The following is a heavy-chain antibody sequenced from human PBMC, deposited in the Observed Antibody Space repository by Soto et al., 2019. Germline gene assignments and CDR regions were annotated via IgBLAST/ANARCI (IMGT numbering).Heavy chain of an antibody. D-gene: IGHD4-17*01. V-gene: IGHV4-59*01. Sequence: QVQLQESGPGLVKPSETLSLTCTVSGGSIRDYFWTWIRQPPGKGLEWIGYIYYSGRTNYNPSLNSRVSIAVDTTKNHFTLQLRYVTAADTAVYYCARVGGDDFGDSGGFDYWGQGTLVTVSS. CDR1: GGSIRDYF. CDR2: IYYSGRT. J-gene: IGHJ4*02. CDR3: ARVGGDDFGDSGGFDY.